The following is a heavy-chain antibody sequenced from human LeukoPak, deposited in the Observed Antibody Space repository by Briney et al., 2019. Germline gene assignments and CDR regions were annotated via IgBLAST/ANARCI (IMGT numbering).Heavy chain of an antibody. Sequence: GASVKLSCKASGYTFTSYYLHWVRQAPGQGLEWMGMVNPSGGSTSYAQKFQGRVTMTRDTSTTTVYMELSSLRSDDTAVFYCARRHKHYYQIYYWGQRNPFTVSS. J-gene: IGHJ4*02. CDR1: GYTFTSYY. CDR3: ARRHKHYYQIYY. V-gene: IGHV1-46*01. D-gene: IGHD1-26*01. CDR2: VNPSGGST.